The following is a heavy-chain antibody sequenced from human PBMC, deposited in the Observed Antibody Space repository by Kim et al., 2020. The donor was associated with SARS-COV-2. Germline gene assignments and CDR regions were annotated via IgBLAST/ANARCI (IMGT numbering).Heavy chain of an antibody. J-gene: IGHJ6*02. CDR2: ISSSSSYI. CDR3: ARGGPGGMDV. CDR1: GFTFSGYS. V-gene: IGHV3-21*01. Sequence: GGSLRLSCAASGFTFSGYSMNWVRQAPGKGLEWVSSISSSSSYIYYADSVKGRFTISRDNAKNSLYLQMNSLRPEDTAVYYCARGGPGGMDVWGQGTTVTVSS. D-gene: IGHD1-26*01.